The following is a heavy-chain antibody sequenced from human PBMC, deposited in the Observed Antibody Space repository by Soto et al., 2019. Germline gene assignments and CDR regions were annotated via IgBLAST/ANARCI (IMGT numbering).Heavy chain of an antibody. V-gene: IGHV1-18*01. CDR3: ARADQQLVAYYYYGMDV. D-gene: IGHD6-6*01. J-gene: IGHJ6*02. Sequence: ASVKVSCKASGYTFTSYGISWVRQAPGQGREWMGWISAYNGNTNHAQKLQGRVTMTTDTSTSTAYMELRSLRSDDTAVYYCARADQQLVAYYYYGMDVWGQGTTVTVSS. CDR1: GYTFTSYG. CDR2: ISAYNGNT.